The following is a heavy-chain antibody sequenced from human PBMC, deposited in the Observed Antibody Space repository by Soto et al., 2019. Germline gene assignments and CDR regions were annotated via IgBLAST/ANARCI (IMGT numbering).Heavy chain of an antibody. Sequence: QVQLQESGPGLVKPSQTLSLTCTVSGGSISSGGYYWSWIRQHPGKGLEWIGYIYYSGGTYYNPSLKSRVTISVDTSKNQFSLKLSSVTAADTAVYYCARGRLVVTATSTSFDYWGQGTLVTVSS. V-gene: IGHV4-31*03. J-gene: IGHJ4*02. CDR3: ARGRLVVTATSTSFDY. CDR2: IYYSGGT. D-gene: IGHD2-21*02. CDR1: GGSISSGGYY.